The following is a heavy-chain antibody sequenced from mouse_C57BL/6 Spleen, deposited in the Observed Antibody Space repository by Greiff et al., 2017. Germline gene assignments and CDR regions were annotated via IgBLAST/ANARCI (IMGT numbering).Heavy chain of an antibody. V-gene: IGHV1-61*01. Sequence: QVQLQQPGAELVRPGYSVKLSCKASGYTFTSYWMDWVKQRPGQGLEWIGNIYPSDSETHYNQKFKDKATLTVDKSSSTAYMQLSSLTSEDSAVYYCARSHYGSSQYYFDYWGQGTTLTVSS. CDR2: IYPSDSET. D-gene: IGHD1-1*01. CDR3: ARSHYGSSQYYFDY. J-gene: IGHJ2*01. CDR1: GYTFTSYW.